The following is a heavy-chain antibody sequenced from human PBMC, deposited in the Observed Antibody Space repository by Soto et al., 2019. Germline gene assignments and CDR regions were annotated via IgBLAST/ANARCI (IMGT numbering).Heavy chain of an antibody. CDR3: XXXXXXXXXXMDV. V-gene: IGHV3-23*01. J-gene: IGHJ6*02. CDR2: ISGSGDNT. CDR1: GFTXSSYA. Sequence: EVQLLESGGGLVQPGGSLRLSCAASGFTXSSYAINWVRQAPGKGLEWVSTISGSGDNTYYADSVKGRFTISRDNSKNTLSLQMNTLRAEXXXXXXXXXXXXXXXXXMDVWGQGTTVTVSS.